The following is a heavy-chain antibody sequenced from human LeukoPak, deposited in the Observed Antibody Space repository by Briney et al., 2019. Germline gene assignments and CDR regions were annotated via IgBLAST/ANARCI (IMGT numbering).Heavy chain of an antibody. CDR1: GYTFITYY. D-gene: IGHD4-23*01. V-gene: IGHV1-46*01. J-gene: IGHJ4*02. CDR3: TRSDYGGDSPIFGY. Sequence: GASVKVSCKASGYTFITYYMLWVRQAPGQGLEWMGIINPSGGSTSYAQRFQGRLTMTRDTSTSTVYMELSSLRSDDTAVYYCTRSDYGGDSPIFGYWGQGTLVTVSS. CDR2: INPSGGST.